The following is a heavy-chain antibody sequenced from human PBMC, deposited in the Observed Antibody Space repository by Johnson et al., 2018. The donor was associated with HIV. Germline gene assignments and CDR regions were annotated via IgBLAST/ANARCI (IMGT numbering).Heavy chain of an antibody. V-gene: IGHV3-30*02. J-gene: IGHJ3*02. Sequence: VQLVESGGGVVQPGGSLRLSCAASGFTFRTYGIHWVRQAPGKGLEWVAFIRYDGSKRYYADSVKGRFTISRDNAKNTLYLQMNSRRTGETAVYYCAKGWRQLWPTGDGAFDIWGQGTMVTVSS. CDR1: GFTFRTYG. CDR3: AKGWRQLWPTGDGAFDI. CDR2: IRYDGSKR. D-gene: IGHD6-13*01.